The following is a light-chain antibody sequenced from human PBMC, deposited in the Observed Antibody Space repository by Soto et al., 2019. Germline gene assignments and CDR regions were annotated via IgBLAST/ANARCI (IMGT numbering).Light chain of an antibody. V-gene: IGKV3D-7*01. CDR3: QQDYNLHPT. Sequence: PVARVTLPCIPSQCVSSSYLTWYQQKPGQAPRLLIYGASTRATCVPARFSGSGSGTDFTLTISSLQPEDFAVYYCQQDYNLHPTLGQGTRLEIK. CDR2: GAS. J-gene: IGKJ5*01. CDR1: QCVSSSY.